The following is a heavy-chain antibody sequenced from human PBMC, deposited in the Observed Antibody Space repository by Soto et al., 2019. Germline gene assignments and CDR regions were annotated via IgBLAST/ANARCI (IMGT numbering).Heavy chain of an antibody. CDR3: ARSVFP. CDR1: GGSISSSAFF. V-gene: IGHV4-61*05. Sequence: SETLSLTCTVSGGSISSSAFFWGWIRQPPGKGLEWIGYIDYSGSTNYNPSLKSRVTISVDTSKNQFSLKLSSVTAADTAVYYCARSVFPWGQGTLVTVSS. J-gene: IGHJ5*02. CDR2: IDYSGST.